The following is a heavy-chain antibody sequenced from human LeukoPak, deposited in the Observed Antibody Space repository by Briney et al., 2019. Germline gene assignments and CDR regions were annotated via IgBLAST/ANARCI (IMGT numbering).Heavy chain of an antibody. V-gene: IGHV1-18*01. Sequence: ASVKVSCKASGYTFISYGISWVRQAPGQGLEWMGWISAYNGNTNYAQKLQGRVTMTTDTSTSTAYMELRSLRSDDTAVYYCARMAYSSGWYGGNYFDYWGQGTLVTVSS. CDR1: GYTFISYG. D-gene: IGHD6-19*01. CDR3: ARMAYSSGWYGGNYFDY. J-gene: IGHJ4*02. CDR2: ISAYNGNT.